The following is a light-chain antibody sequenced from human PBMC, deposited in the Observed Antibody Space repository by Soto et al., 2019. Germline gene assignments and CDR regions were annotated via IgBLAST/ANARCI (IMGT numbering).Light chain of an antibody. CDR2: GAS. V-gene: IGKV3-20*01. J-gene: IGKJ1*01. CDR1: QSVSSSY. CDR3: QQYGSSRWT. Sequence: IVLTQSPGPLSLSPGERATLSCRASQSVSSSYLAWYQQKPGQAPRLLIYGASSRATGIPDRFSGSGSGTDFTLTISRLEPEDVAVYYCQQYGSSRWTFGQGTKVDIK.